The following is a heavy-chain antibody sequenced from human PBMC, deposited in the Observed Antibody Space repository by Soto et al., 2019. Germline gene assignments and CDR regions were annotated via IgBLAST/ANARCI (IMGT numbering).Heavy chain of an antibody. CDR3: ARTLILSAMGRGVRDLYGLDV. Sequence: QVQLVQSGAEVKKPGASVNLSCKASGYTFSNYYIHWVRQAPGQGLEWMGIIDPSGGSARNAQRFQDRIRMARDTSTSTVYMELSSLRSEDTVVYYCARTLILSAMGRGVRDLYGLDVWGQGTTVTVSS. CDR1: GYTFSNYY. J-gene: IGHJ6*02. V-gene: IGHV1-46*01. CDR2: IDPSGGSA. D-gene: IGHD3-10*01.